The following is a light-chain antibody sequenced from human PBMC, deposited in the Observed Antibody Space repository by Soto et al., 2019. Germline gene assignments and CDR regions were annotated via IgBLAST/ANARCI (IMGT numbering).Light chain of an antibody. CDR1: QSVSGSF. V-gene: IGKV3-20*01. CDR3: QQYGTSPWT. J-gene: IGKJ1*01. CDR2: GAS. Sequence: ETVLTQSPGTLSLSPGDRATLACRASQSVSGSFFAWYQQKPGQPPRLLIYGASTRATGIPDRFSASGSGTDFTLTISRLEPEDCAMYYCQQYGTSPWTFGQGTKVEIK.